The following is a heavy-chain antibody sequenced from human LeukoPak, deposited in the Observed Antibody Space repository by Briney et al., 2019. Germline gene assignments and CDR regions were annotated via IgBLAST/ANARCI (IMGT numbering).Heavy chain of an antibody. D-gene: IGHD2-2*01. Sequence: ASVKVSCKAAGYTFTSYGISWVRQAPGQGLEWMGWISAYNGNTNYAQKLQGRVTMNTDTSTSTVYMELRSLRSDDTAVYYCARGGLYCSSTSCYGIEYWGQGTLVTVSS. J-gene: IGHJ4*02. CDR3: ARGGLYCSSTSCYGIEY. CDR1: GYTFTSYG. V-gene: IGHV1-18*04. CDR2: ISAYNGNT.